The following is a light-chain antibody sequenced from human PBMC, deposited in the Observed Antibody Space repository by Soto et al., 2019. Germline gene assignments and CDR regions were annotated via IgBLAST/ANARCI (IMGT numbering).Light chain of an antibody. CDR2: RNT. V-gene: IGLV1-47*01. Sequence: QSVLTQPPSASGTPGQTVNISCSGSPSNIGNTFVYWYQHFPGAAPKLLIYRNTLRPSGVPYRFSAYKSGTSTSLAISGLRSEDEADYYCASWDNNLRGYVFGTGTKLTVL. CDR1: PSNIGNTF. CDR3: ASWDNNLRGYV. J-gene: IGLJ1*01.